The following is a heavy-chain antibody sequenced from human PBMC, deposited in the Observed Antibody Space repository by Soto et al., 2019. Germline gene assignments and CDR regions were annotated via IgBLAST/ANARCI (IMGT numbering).Heavy chain of an antibody. CDR1: GATLDTFINYG. J-gene: IGHJ3*02. V-gene: IGHV1-69*12. CDR3: ARRAATKILVLMYDALEI. D-gene: IGHD5-12*01. CDR2: IIPVFGAA. Sequence: QVQLVQSGAEVKKPGSSVRVSCKASGATLDTFINYGITWVRQAPGQGLEWMGGIIPVFGAANHAQKFQGRVTISADESTRTVNMELSSLRSEDTALYYCARRAATKILVLMYDALEIWGQGTMVTVSS.